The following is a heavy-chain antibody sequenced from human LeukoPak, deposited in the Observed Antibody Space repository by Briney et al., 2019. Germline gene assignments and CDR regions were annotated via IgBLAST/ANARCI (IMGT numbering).Heavy chain of an antibody. CDR1: GYTFTSYA. CDR2: INAGNGNT. J-gene: IGHJ4*02. Sequence: GASVKVSCKASGYTFTSYAMHWVRQAPGQRLEWMVWINAGNGNTKYSQKFQGRVTITRDTSASTAYMELSSLRSEDTAVYYCARGPREWELYFDYWGQGTLVTVSS. D-gene: IGHD1-26*01. CDR3: ARGPREWELYFDY. V-gene: IGHV1-3*01.